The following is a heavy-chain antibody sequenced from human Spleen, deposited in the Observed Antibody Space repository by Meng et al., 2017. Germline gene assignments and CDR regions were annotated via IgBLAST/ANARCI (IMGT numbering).Heavy chain of an antibody. D-gene: IGHD3-22*01. CDR2: INHSGST. CDR3: ARQLRVHYYDSSGYYFFDY. Sequence: LKTSRSPPATCAFYLWSFSEYYWSWLRQPPGKGLEWIGEINHSGSTNYSPSLSSRVTISVDTSKNQFSLKLSSVTAADTAVYYCARQLRVHYYDSSGYYFFDYWGQGTLVTVSS. CDR1: LWSFSEYY. V-gene: IGHV4-34*01. J-gene: IGHJ4*02.